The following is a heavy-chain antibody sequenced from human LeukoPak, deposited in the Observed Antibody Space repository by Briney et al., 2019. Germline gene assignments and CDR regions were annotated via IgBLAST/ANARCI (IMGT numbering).Heavy chain of an antibody. CDR2: IYPGDSDT. Sequence: GEFLKISCKGSGYTFTSYWIGWVRQMPGKGLEWMGIIYPGDSDTRYSPSFQGQVTISADKSITTAYLQWSSLKTSDTAMYYCARLFSHGCGDYWGQGTLVTVSS. J-gene: IGHJ4*02. CDR1: GYTFTSYW. D-gene: IGHD1-26*01. V-gene: IGHV5-51*01. CDR3: ARLFSHGCGDY.